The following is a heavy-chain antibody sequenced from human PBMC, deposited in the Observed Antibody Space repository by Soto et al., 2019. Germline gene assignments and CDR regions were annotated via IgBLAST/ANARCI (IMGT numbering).Heavy chain of an antibody. J-gene: IGHJ5*02. CDR3: AKEPYSSSWYWFDP. CDR1: GFTFSAYV. V-gene: IGHV3-23*01. D-gene: IGHD6-13*01. CDR2: ISGSGDST. Sequence: PGGSLRLSCAASGFTFSAYVMSWVRQAPGKGLEWVSGISGSGDSTYYADSVKGRFTISRDSSKNTLYLQMNSLRGEDTAVYYCAKEPYSSSWYWFDPWGQGTLVTVSS.